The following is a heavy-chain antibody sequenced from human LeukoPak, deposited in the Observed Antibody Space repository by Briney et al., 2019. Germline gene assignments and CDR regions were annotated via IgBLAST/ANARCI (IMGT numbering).Heavy chain of an antibody. CDR1: GLTFSTYW. Sequence: PGGSLRLSCAASGLTFSTYWMTWVRQAPGKGLEWVANIKEDGSREYYVDSVKGRFTISRDNAKNSLYLQMDSLTAEDTAVYYCARDSPGYGAYVSWGQGTLVSVSS. V-gene: IGHV3-7*01. J-gene: IGHJ1*01. CDR2: IKEDGSRE. CDR3: ARDSPGYGAYVS. D-gene: IGHD5-12*01.